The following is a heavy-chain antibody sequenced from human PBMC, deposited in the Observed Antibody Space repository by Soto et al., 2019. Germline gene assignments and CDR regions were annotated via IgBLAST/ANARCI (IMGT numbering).Heavy chain of an antibody. D-gene: IGHD1-26*01. Sequence: SETLSLTCTVSGGSISIGGSYWSWIRQHPGKGLEWIGYIYYSGSTYYNPSLKSRVTISVDTSKNQFSLKLSSVTAADTAVYYCARVSGSYYYGMDVWGQGTTVTVSS. CDR1: GGSISIGGSY. CDR2: IYYSGST. CDR3: ARVSGSYYYGMDV. V-gene: IGHV4-31*03. J-gene: IGHJ6*02.